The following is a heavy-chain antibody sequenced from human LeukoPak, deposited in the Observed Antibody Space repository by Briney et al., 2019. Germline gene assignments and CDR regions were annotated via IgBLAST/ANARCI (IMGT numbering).Heavy chain of an antibody. CDR1: GFTFSRNG. Sequence: GGSLRLSCGASGFTFSRNGMHWVRQASGKGLEWVAYIRKDGSDKYYADSVKGRFTTSRDSSKNMVYLQMNSLRAEDTAVYYCAKDSNWAFDYWGQGTLVSVSS. CDR3: AKDSNWAFDY. J-gene: IGHJ4*02. V-gene: IGHV3-30*02. CDR2: IRKDGSDK. D-gene: IGHD7-27*01.